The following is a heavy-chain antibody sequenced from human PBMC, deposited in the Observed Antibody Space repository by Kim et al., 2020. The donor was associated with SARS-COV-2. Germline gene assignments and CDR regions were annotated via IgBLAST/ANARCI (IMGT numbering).Heavy chain of an antibody. D-gene: IGHD3-22*01. Sequence: GGSLRLSCAASGFTFNNYAMTWVRQAPGKGLEWVSATSASGRRTFYADSVRGRCTISRDNPKNTLYLQVNDLRPEDTAVYYCAKSGGGIVCDSTLCPFD. J-gene: IGHJ4*01. CDR3: AKSGGGIVCDSTLCPFD. V-gene: IGHV3-23*01. CDR1: GFTFNNYA. CDR2: TSASGRRT.